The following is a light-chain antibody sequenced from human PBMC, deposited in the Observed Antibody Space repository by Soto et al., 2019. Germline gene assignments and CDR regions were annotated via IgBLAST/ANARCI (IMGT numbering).Light chain of an antibody. V-gene: IGLV2-14*01. CDR1: SSDVGGYIY. CDR2: EVS. CDR3: SSYTTTTPGEV. Sequence: QSALTQPASVSGSPGQSITISCTGSSSDVGGYIYVSWYQHHPGKAPKLIIYEVSNRPSGVSNRFSGSRSENTASLTISGLQAEDEANYYCSSYTTTTPGEVFGRGTKVTVL. J-gene: IGLJ3*02.